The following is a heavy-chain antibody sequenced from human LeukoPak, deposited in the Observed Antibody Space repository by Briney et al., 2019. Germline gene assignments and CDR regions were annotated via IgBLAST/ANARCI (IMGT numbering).Heavy chain of an antibody. Sequence: GGSLRLSCVVSGFSFGTYSMHWARQVPGKGLEWVAVIWYDGSNEDYADSVKGRFTISRDNSKNTLYLQMNSLRAEDTAVYYCAREMAVWGQGALVTVSS. CDR2: IWYDGSNE. CDR3: AREMAV. V-gene: IGHV3-33*01. J-gene: IGHJ4*02. CDR1: GFSFGTYS. D-gene: IGHD2-8*01.